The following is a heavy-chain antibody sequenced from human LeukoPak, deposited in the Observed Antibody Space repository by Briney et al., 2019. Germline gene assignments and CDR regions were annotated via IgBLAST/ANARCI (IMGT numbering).Heavy chain of an antibody. CDR1: GFTVSSNY. CDR3: AKSVSGYSYGYYFDY. D-gene: IGHD5-18*01. V-gene: IGHV3-23*01. J-gene: IGHJ4*02. Sequence: PGGSLRLSCAASGFTVSSNYMSWVRQAPGKGLEWVSAISGSGGSTYYADSVKGRFTISRDNSKNTLYLQMNSLRAEDTAVYYCAKSVSGYSYGYYFDYWGQGTLVTVSS. CDR2: ISGSGGST.